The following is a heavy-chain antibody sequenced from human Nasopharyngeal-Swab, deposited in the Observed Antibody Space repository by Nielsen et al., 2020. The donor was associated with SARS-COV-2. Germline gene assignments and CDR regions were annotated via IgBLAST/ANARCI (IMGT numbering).Heavy chain of an antibody. CDR2: ISSSGSTI. Sequence: GSLRLSCAASGFTFSSYEMNWVRQAPGKGLEWVSYISSSGSTIYYADSVKGRFTISRDNAKNSLYLQMNSLRAEDTAVYYCARDLRDYGDHGYYYYYMDVWGKGTTVTVSS. J-gene: IGHJ6*03. V-gene: IGHV3-48*03. D-gene: IGHD4-17*01. CDR1: GFTFSSYE. CDR3: ARDLRDYGDHGYYYYYMDV.